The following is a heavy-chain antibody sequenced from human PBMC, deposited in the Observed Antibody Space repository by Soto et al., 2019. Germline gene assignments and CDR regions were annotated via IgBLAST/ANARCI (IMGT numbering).Heavy chain of an antibody. J-gene: IGHJ4*02. CDR1: GGSFSGYY. V-gene: IGHV4-34*01. D-gene: IGHD6-13*01. CDR2: INHSGST. CDR3: ARALPEYSSSGYYFDY. Sequence: QVQLQKWGAGLLKPSETLSLTCAVYGGSFSGYYWSWIRQPPGKGLEWIGEINHSGSTTYNPSLNSRVTISVDTSKNQCSLKLSSVTAADTAVYYCARALPEYSSSGYYFDYWGQGTLVTVSS.